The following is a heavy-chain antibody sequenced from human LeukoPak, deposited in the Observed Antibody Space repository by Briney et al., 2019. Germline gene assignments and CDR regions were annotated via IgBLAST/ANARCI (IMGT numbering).Heavy chain of an antibody. CDR1: GFNFDAYA. D-gene: IGHD6-13*01. CDR2: ISADGGST. V-gene: IGHV3-43*02. Sequence: GGSLRLSCAASGFNFDAYAMHWVRQAPGKGLQWISLISADGGSTYYADSVKGRFTISRDNSKNSLYLQMNSLTTEDTAFYYCAKDKAGTIVWYGRWAIGLFDYWGQGTLLTVSS. CDR3: AKDKAGTIVWYGRWAIGLFDY. J-gene: IGHJ4*02.